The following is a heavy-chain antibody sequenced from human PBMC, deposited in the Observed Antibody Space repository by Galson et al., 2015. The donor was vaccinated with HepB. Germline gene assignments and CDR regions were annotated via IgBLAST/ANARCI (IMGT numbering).Heavy chain of an antibody. V-gene: IGHV3-7*03. D-gene: IGHD4-23*01. J-gene: IGHJ4*02. Sequence: SLRLSCAASGFTFSSYWMSWVRQAPGKGLEWVANINQDGSEKYYVDSVKGRFTISRDNAKNSLYLQMNSLRAEDTAVYYCASLMVVTDFDYWGQGTLVTVSS. CDR1: GFTFSSYW. CDR3: ASLMVVTDFDY. CDR2: INQDGSEK.